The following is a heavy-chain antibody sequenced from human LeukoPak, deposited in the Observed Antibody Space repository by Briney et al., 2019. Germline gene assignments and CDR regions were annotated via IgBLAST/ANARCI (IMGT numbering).Heavy chain of an antibody. D-gene: IGHD3-16*01. CDR1: GGSISSYY. CDR2: IYGSGST. CDR3: ARAPIPYDRSRTDYRFDP. V-gene: IGHV4-59*01. J-gene: IGHJ5*02. Sequence: PSESLSLTCTVSGGSISSYYWSWIRQPPGKGLEWIGRIYGSGSTNYNHSLKSRVTLSVDTSKTQFSLKLSSVTAADTAVYYCARAPIPYDRSRTDYRFDPWGQGTLVTVAS.